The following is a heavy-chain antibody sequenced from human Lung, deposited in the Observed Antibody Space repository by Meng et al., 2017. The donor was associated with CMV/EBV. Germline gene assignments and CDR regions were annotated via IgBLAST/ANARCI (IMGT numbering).Heavy chain of an antibody. CDR1: GLTVGSNY. V-gene: IGHV3-53*01. CDR3: ARDRRARGYYYDSSGYFDY. D-gene: IGHD3-22*01. CDR2: IYRGGIT. Sequence: GGSLRLSCAASGLTVGSNYISWVRQAPGKGLEWVALIYRGGITSYADSVKGRFTIARDNSKNTVYLQMNSLRAEDTAMYYCARDRRARGYYYDSSGYFDYWXQGTXVTVSS. J-gene: IGHJ4*02.